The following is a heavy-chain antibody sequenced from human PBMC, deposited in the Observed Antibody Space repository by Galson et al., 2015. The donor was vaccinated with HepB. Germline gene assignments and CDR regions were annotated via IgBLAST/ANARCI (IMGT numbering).Heavy chain of an antibody. Sequence: SVKVSCKASGYTFTGYYMHWVRQAPGQGLEWMGWINPNSGGTNYAQKFQGWVTMTRDTSISTAYMELSRLRSDDTAVYYCARDRQYSGKGFFDYWGQGTLVTVSS. CDR3: ARDRQYSGKGFFDY. J-gene: IGHJ4*02. D-gene: IGHD1-26*01. CDR2: INPNSGGT. V-gene: IGHV1-2*04. CDR1: GYTFTGYY.